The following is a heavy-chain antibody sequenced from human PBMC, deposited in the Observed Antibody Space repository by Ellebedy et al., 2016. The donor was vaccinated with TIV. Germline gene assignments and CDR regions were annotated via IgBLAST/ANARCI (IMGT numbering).Heavy chain of an antibody. Sequence: LSLTCAASGFTLSTSGMHWVRQAPGKGLEWVAAMSSYDGSEKHYADSVKGRFTISRDNSKNTLYLQMNSLRAEDTAVYYCARDLVGGADYWGQGTLVTVSS. CDR3: ARDLVGGADY. CDR1: GFTLSTSG. D-gene: IGHD2-2*01. J-gene: IGHJ4*02. CDR2: MSSYDGSEK. V-gene: IGHV3-30*12.